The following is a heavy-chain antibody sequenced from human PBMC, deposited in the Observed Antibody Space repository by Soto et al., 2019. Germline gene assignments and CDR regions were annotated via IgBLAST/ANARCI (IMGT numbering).Heavy chain of an antibody. V-gene: IGHV3-30*18. Sequence: QVQLVESGGGVVQPGRSLRLSCAASGFTFSRYGMHWVRQAPGKGLEWVAVISYDGSNKYSADSVKGRFTISRDNSKNTLYLQMTSLRDEDTAVYYCDKDRYAFWSGLMLDPWGQGTLVTVSS. CDR1: GFTFSRYG. CDR2: ISYDGSNK. CDR3: DKDRYAFWSGLMLDP. D-gene: IGHD3-3*01. J-gene: IGHJ5*02.